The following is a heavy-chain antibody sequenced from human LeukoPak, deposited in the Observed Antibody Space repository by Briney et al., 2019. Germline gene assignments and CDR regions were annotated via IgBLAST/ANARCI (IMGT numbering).Heavy chain of an antibody. CDR3: TTDWYYDSSGYSSFDY. D-gene: IGHD3-22*01. CDR2: IKSKTDGGTT. Sequence: GGSHRLSCAASGFSFSDAWMSWVRQIPGKGLEWVGRIKSKTDGGTTDYAAPVKGRFTISRDDSKNTLYLQMNSLKTEDTAVYYCTTDWYYDSSGYSSFDYWGQGTLVTVSS. CDR1: GFSFSDAW. V-gene: IGHV3-15*01. J-gene: IGHJ4*02.